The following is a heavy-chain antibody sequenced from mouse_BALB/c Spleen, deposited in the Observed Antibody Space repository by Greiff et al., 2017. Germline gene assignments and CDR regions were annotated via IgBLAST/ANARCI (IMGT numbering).Heavy chain of an antibody. D-gene: IGHD3-2*01. CDR2: ISSGGSYT. Sequence: DVHLVESGGDLVKPGGSLKLSCAASGFTFSSYGMSWVRQTPDKRLEWVATISSGGSYTYYPDSVKGRFTISRDNAKNTLYLQMSSLKSEDTAMYYCARLDSSVGDYWGQGTTLTVSS. CDR3: ARLDSSVGDY. J-gene: IGHJ2*01. CDR1: GFTFSSYG. V-gene: IGHV5-6*01.